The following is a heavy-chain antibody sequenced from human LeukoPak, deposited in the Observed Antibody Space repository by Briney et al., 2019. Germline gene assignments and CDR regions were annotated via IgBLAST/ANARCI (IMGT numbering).Heavy chain of an antibody. Sequence: SETLSLTCSVSGGSISSSTYFWGWIRQPPGKGLGWIASIHYSGSTYSNPSLKSRGTISVDTANNRSSLRLSSVPAADTGVYYCARDSHDYGGPLDYWGQGTLVTVSS. V-gene: IGHV4-39*07. CDR3: ARDSHDYGGPLDY. J-gene: IGHJ4*02. D-gene: IGHD4-23*01. CDR2: IHYSGST. CDR1: GGSISSSTYF.